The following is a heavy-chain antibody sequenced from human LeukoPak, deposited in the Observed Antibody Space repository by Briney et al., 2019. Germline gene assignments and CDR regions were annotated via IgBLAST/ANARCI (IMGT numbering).Heavy chain of an antibody. CDR1: AFTFSSYE. Sequence: GGSLRLSCAASAFTFSSYEMNWVRQAPGKGLEWVSYISSSGSTIYYADSVKGRFTISRDNAKNSLYLQMNSLRAEDTAVYYCARAAQELWPTSHFDYWGQGTLVTVSS. CDR3: ARAAQELWPTSHFDY. CDR2: ISSSGSTI. V-gene: IGHV3-48*03. D-gene: IGHD5-18*01. J-gene: IGHJ4*02.